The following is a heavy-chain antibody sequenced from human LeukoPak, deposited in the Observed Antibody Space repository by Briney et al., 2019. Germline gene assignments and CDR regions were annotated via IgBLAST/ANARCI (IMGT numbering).Heavy chain of an antibody. CDR3: ARRRGYSGYEEAFDP. Sequence: GESLKISCKGSGYSFTSYWIGWVRQMPGKGPEWMGIIYPGDSDTRYSPSFQGQVTISADKSISTAYLQWSSLKASDTAMYYCARRRGYSGYEEAFDPWGQGTLVTVSS. D-gene: IGHD5-12*01. J-gene: IGHJ5*02. V-gene: IGHV5-51*01. CDR1: GYSFTSYW. CDR2: IYPGDSDT.